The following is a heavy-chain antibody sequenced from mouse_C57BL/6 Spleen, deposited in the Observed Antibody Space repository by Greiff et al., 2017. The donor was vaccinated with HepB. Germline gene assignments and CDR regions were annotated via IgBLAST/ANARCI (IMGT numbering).Heavy chain of an antibody. V-gene: IGHV5-4*01. CDR3: ARDSNYGY. J-gene: IGHJ2*01. CDR2: ISDGGSYT. CDR1: GFTFSSYA. Sequence: EVQLVESGGGLVKPGGSLKLSCAASGFTFSSYAMSWVRQTPEKRLEWVATISDGGSYTYYPDNVKGRFTISRDNAKNNLYLQMSHLKSEDTAMYYCARDSNYGYWGQGTTLTVSS. D-gene: IGHD2-5*01.